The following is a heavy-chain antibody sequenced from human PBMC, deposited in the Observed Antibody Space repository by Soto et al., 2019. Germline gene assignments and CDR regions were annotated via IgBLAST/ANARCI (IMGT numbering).Heavy chain of an antibody. CDR3: PGPPGFPP. Sequence: QVQLVQSGAEVKKPGASVKVSCKASGYTFTSYDINWVRQATGQGLEWMGWMNPNSGNTGYAQKFQGRVTMTRNTAIHKPKRGPGRRSSGDRALFFVPGPPGFPPRVQGT. CDR1: GYTFTSYD. CDR2: MNPNSGNT. J-gene: IGHJ5*02. V-gene: IGHV1-8*01.